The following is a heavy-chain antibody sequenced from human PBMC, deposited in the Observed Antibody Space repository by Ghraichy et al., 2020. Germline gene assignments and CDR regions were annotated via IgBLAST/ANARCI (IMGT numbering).Heavy chain of an antibody. CDR2: INNDWTST. J-gene: IGHJ6*02. CDR1: GFTFSTYW. V-gene: IGHV3-74*01. D-gene: IGHD5-18*01. CDR3: ARDAYSYDIYYYYGMDV. Sequence: GSLRLSCAASGFTFSTYWMHWVRQAPGKGLVWVSCINNDWTSTSYADSVKGRFTISRDNAKNTLYLQINSLRAEDAAVYYCARDAYSYDIYYYYGMDVWGQGTTVTVSS.